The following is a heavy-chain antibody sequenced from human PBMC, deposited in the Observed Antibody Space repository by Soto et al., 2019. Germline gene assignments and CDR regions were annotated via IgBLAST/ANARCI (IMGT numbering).Heavy chain of an antibody. CDR1: GFSFGTYA. Sequence: VGSLRLSCVASGFSFGTYAMTWVRQVPGKGLEWVSTISGGIGSTFYADSVKGRFTISRDISKKMLFLHMNGLRGEDTGTYYCAKGDARYFEYWGRGTLVTVSS. J-gene: IGHJ4*02. V-gene: IGHV3-23*01. CDR3: AKGDARYFEY. D-gene: IGHD1-26*01. CDR2: ISGGIGST.